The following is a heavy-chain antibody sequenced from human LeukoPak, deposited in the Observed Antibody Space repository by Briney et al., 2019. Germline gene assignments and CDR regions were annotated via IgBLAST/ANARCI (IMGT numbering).Heavy chain of an antibody. D-gene: IGHD2-21*02. J-gene: IGHJ4*02. CDR3: ARRVVSASLSY. Sequence: SETLSLTCAVYGESFSGYYWTWIRQSPEKGLEWIGEINHSGSTHYNPSLRSRLIISVDTSKNQFSLKLTPVTAADTAVYYCARRVVSASLSYWGQGTLVTVSS. V-gene: IGHV4-34*01. CDR2: INHSGST. CDR1: GESFSGYY.